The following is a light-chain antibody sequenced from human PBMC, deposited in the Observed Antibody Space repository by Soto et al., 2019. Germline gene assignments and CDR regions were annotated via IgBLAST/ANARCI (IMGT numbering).Light chain of an antibody. Sequence: QSVLTQPPSASGTPGQRVTISCSGSSSNIGSNTVNWYQQLPGTAPKLLIYSNNQRPSGVHDRFSGSKSGTSASLAISVLQSEDEDDYYCAAWDDSLNGQVFGGGTKLTVL. V-gene: IGLV1-44*01. CDR1: SSNIGSNT. CDR2: SNN. CDR3: AAWDDSLNGQV. J-gene: IGLJ2*01.